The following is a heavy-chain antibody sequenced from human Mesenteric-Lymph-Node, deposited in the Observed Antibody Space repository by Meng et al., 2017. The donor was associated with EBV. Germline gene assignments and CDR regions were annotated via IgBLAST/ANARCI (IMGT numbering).Heavy chain of an antibody. CDR1: GFTFSSYW. D-gene: IGHD3-3*01. CDR3: ARVETFYDFWTGYYLDH. V-gene: IGHV3-74*01. J-gene: IGHJ4*02. Sequence: VQLVECGGGLVQPGGSLRLSCAASGFTFSSYWMHWVRQVPGKGLVWVSRINSDGSIAHYADSVKGRFTISRDNAKTTLYLQMNSLRAEDTAVYYCARVETFYDFWTGYYLDHWGQGTLVTVSS. CDR2: INSDGSIA.